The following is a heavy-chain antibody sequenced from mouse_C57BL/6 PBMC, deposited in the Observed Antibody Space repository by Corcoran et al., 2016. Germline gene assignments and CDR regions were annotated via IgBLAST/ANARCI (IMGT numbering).Heavy chain of an antibody. CDR1: GYTFTTYG. J-gene: IGHJ2*01. CDR3: ARVARKDYFDY. Sequence: QIQLVQSGPELKKPGETVKISCKASGYTFTTYGMSWVKQAPGKGLKWMGWINTYSGVPTYADDFKGRFAFSLETSASTAYLQINNLKNEDTATYFCARVARKDYFDYWGQGTTLTVSS. V-gene: IGHV9-3*01. CDR2: INTYSGVP.